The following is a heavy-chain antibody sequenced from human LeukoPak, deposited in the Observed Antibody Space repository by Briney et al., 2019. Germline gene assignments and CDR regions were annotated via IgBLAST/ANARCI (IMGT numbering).Heavy chain of an antibody. Sequence: ASVKVSRKASGYTFTSYDINWVRQATGQGLEWMGWMNPNSGNTGYAQKFQGRVTMTRNTSISTAYMELSSLRSEDTAVYYCARGPHYGSGSPDYYYYYMDVWGKGTTVTVSS. D-gene: IGHD3-10*01. V-gene: IGHV1-8*01. CDR3: ARGPHYGSGSPDYYYYYMDV. J-gene: IGHJ6*03. CDR1: GYTFTSYD. CDR2: MNPNSGNT.